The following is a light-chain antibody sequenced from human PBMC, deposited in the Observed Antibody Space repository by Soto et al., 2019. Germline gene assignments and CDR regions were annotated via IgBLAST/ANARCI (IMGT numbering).Light chain of an antibody. CDR2: GAS. CDR3: QESFFTLGT. V-gene: IGKV1-5*01. Sequence: DIQMTQSPSTLSASIVDRVTIACRASQSVSMWLAWFQQKPGKAPRLLIYGASNLESGVPSRFSGSGSGTEFTLTINNLQREDFATYYCQESFFTLGTFGRGTKVDI. J-gene: IGKJ1*01. CDR1: QSVSMW.